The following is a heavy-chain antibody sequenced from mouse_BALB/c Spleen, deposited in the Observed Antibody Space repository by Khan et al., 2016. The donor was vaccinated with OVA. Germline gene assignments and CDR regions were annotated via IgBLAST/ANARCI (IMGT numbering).Heavy chain of an antibody. Sequence: EVKLLVSGPGLVKPSQSLSLTCTVTSYSITSDYAWNWIRQFPGNKLEWMGYISYSGSISYHPSLKSRISITRDTSKNQFFLQLNSVTTEDTATYYCARSIMANWGQGTTLTVSS. CDR3: ARSIMAN. CDR1: SYSITSDYA. J-gene: IGHJ2*01. V-gene: IGHV3-2*02. CDR2: ISYSGSI.